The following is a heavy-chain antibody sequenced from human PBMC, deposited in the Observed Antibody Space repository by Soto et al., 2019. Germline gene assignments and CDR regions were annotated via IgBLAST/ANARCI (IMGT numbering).Heavy chain of an antibody. J-gene: IGHJ4*02. V-gene: IGHV3-23*01. CDR2: ISGSGGST. D-gene: IGHD6-19*01. CDR3: AHSGWEAVASHPARLDY. Sequence: EVQLLESGGGLVQPGGSLRLSCAASGFTFSNYAMIWVRQAPGKGLEWVSAISGSGGSTYYADSVKGRFTISRDNSRNALYLQMHRLRPEDTALYYCAHSGWEAVASHPARLDYLGPGPLVTVSS. CDR1: GFTFSNYA.